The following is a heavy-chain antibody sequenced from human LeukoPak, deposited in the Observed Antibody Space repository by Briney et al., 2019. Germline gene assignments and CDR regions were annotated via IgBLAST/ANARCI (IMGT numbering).Heavy chain of an antibody. D-gene: IGHD2-2*01. CDR2: IWYDGSNK. Sequence: PGRSLRLSGAASGFTFSSYGMHWVRQAPGKGLEWVAVIWYDGSNKYYADSVKGRFTISRDNSKNTLYLQMNSLRAEDTAVYYCAKDRIGVVPAAMDYWGQGTLVTVSS. J-gene: IGHJ4*02. CDR1: GFTFSSYG. CDR3: AKDRIGVVPAAMDY. V-gene: IGHV3-33*06.